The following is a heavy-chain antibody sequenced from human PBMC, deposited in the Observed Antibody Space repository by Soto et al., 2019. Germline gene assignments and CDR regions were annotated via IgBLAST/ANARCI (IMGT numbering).Heavy chain of an antibody. D-gene: IGHD2-15*01. CDR2: INSDGSST. CDR3: VRTSLVVAAATREDY. CDR1: ECTFSSYW. V-gene: IGHV3-74*01. J-gene: IGHJ4*02. Sequence: VRSMRLSCAVLECTFSSYWMHWVRQAPGKGLVWVSRINSDGSSTSYAGSVKGRFTISRDNAKNTLYLQMNSLRAEDTAVYYCVRTSLVVAAATREDYWGQGTLGTVSS.